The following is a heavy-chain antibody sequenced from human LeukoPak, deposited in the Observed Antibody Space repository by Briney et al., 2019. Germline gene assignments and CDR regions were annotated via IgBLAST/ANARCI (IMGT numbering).Heavy chain of an antibody. D-gene: IGHD6-19*01. Sequence: SETLSLTCTVSGGSISSSSYYWSWIRQPPGKGLEWIGYIYYSGSTNYNPSLKSRVTISVDTSKNQFSLKLSSVTAADTAVYYCARGSDSSGWYFGYWGQGTLVTVSS. V-gene: IGHV4-61*01. CDR1: GGSISSSSYY. J-gene: IGHJ4*02. CDR3: ARGSDSSGWYFGY. CDR2: IYYSGST.